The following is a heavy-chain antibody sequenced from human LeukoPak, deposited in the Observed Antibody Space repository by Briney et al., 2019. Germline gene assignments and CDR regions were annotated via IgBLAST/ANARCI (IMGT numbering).Heavy chain of an antibody. CDR3: ARGRIKAVTGT. V-gene: IGHV1-18*04. Sequence: ASVEVSCTASGYTFTSDGIFWVRQAPGQGLEWMGWISSYNGNTNYAQKLQGRVTMTTDTSTSTAYMELRSLRSDDTAVYYCARGRIKAVTGTWGQGTLVIVSS. CDR1: GYTFTSDG. CDR2: ISSYNGNT. J-gene: IGHJ4*02. D-gene: IGHD6-19*01.